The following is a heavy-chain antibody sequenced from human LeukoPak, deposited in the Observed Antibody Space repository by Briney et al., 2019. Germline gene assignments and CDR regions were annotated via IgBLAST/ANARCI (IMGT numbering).Heavy chain of an antibody. V-gene: IGHV4-59*08. J-gene: IGHJ4*02. CDR3: ARHYGSGSYPLDY. Sequence: KPSETLSLTCTVSGGSISSYYWSWIRQPPGKGLEWIGYIYYSGSTNYNPSLKSRVTISVDTSKNQFSLKLNSVTAADTAVYYCARHYGSGSYPLDYWGQGTLVTVSS. CDR1: GGSISSYY. D-gene: IGHD3-10*01. CDR2: IYYSGST.